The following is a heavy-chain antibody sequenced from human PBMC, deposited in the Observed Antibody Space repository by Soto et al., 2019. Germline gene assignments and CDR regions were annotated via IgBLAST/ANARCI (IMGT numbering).Heavy chain of an antibody. CDR3: ARQVDSYNAPYPFDY. D-gene: IGHD2-2*01. CDR2: IYYSGST. V-gene: IGHV4-59*08. CDR1: GGSISSYY. Sequence: SETLSLTCTVSGGSISSYYWSWIRQPPGKGLEWIGYIYYSGSTNYNPSLKSRVTISVDTSKNQFSLKRNSVTAADTAVYYCARQVDSYNAPYPFDYWGKGTLVTVAS. J-gene: IGHJ4*02.